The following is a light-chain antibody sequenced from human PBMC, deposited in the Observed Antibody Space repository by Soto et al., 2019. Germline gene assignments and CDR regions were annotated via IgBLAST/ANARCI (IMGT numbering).Light chain of an antibody. CDR1: SSDVGGYNY. J-gene: IGLJ2*01. Sequence: QSALTQPASVSGSPGQSITISCTGTSSDVGGYNYVYWYQQHPGKAPQLMIYDVSNRPSGVPNRFSGSKSGKTASLTISGLQAEDEADYYCSSYTSSSPLVFGGGTKLTVL. V-gene: IGLV2-14*01. CDR2: DVS. CDR3: SSYTSSSPLV.